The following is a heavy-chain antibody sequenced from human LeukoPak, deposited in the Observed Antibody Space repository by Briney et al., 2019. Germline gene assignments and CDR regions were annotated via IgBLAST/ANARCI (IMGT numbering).Heavy chain of an antibody. Sequence: GASVKVSCKPSGGTFSSYAISWVRQAPGQGLEWMGRIIPIFGTANYAQKFQGRVTITTDESTSTAYMELSSLRSEDTAVYYCAREGYDSSGYRMYYFDYWGQGTLVTVSS. V-gene: IGHV1-69*05. D-gene: IGHD3-22*01. CDR2: IIPIFGTA. J-gene: IGHJ4*02. CDR1: GGTFSSYA. CDR3: AREGYDSSGYRMYYFDY.